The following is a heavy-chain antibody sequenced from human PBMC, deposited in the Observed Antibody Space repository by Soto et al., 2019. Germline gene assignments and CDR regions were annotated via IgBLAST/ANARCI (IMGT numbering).Heavy chain of an antibody. D-gene: IGHD3-9*01. Sequence: GGSLRLSCAASGFTFSAYTMNWVRQAPGKGLEWVAFITSGSDYIYYADSVKGRFTISRDDANNSLFLQMSSLRAEDTAVYYCTREHVVTIFRRGQRGSFDNWSQGTLVTVSS. V-gene: IGHV3-21*01. CDR1: GFTFSAYT. CDR3: TREHVVTIFRRGQRGSFDN. CDR2: ITSGSDYI. J-gene: IGHJ4*02.